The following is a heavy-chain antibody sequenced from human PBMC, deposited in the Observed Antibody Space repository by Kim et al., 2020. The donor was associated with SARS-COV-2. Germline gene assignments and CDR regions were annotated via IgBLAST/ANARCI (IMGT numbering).Heavy chain of an antibody. CDR3: ARIEGNNWNYWLGSVPLPLVDWYFEL. D-gene: IGHD1-7*01. J-gene: IGHJ2*01. V-gene: IGHV4-59*13. Sequence: SETLSLTCTVSGGSISSYYWSWIRQPPGKGLEWIGYIYYSGSTNYNPSLKSRVTISVDTSKNQFSLKLSSVTAADTAVYYCARIEGNNWNYWLGSVPLPLVDWYFELWGRGTLVTVSS. CDR1: GGSISSYY. CDR2: IYYSGST.